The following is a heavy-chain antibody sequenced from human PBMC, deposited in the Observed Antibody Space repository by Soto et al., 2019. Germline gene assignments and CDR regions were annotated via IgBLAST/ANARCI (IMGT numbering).Heavy chain of an antibody. V-gene: IGHV1-3*05. D-gene: IGHD2-21*02. CDR2: CNAGNGNT. CDR3: ARSIVVVTALYY. CDR1: GYTFTSYA. Sequence: QVQLVQSGAEEKKPGASVKVSCKASGYTFTSYAMHWVRQAPGQRLEGRGWCNAGNGNTKYSQKFQGRVTITRENSASTAYMELSSLISEDTAVYYCARSIVVVTALYYWGQAALVTVSS. J-gene: IGHJ4*02.